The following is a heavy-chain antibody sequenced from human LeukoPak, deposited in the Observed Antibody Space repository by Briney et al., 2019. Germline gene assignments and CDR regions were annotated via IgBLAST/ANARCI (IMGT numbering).Heavy chain of an antibody. CDR3: ARGHAVGYALFGD. V-gene: IGHV1-2*02. Sequence: GASVKVSCKASGYTFTGYYMHWVRQAPGQGLEWMGWINPNSGGTNYAQMFQGRVTMTRDTSISTAYMELSRLRSDDTAVYYCARGHAVGYALFGDWGQGTLVTVSS. CDR2: INPNSGGT. D-gene: IGHD5-12*01. CDR1: GYTFTGYY. J-gene: IGHJ4*02.